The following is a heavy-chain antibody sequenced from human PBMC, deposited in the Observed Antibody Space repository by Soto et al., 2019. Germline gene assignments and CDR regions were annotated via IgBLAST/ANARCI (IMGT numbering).Heavy chain of an antibody. V-gene: IGHV6-1*01. CDR3: ARVYSSGWYFYYGKDV. J-gene: IGHJ6*02. D-gene: IGHD6-19*01. CDR1: GVSLSSNSAI. Sequence: SQTLSLTCASFGVSLSSNSAIWNWFRQSPSRGLEWLGRTYYTSKWYNDYAVSVKSRISINPDTSKNQVSLQLNSVTPEDTAVYYCARVYSSGWYFYYGKDVWGQGTTVTVSS. CDR2: TYYTSKWYN.